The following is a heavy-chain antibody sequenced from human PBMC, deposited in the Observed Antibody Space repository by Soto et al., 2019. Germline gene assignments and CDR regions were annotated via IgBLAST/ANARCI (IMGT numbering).Heavy chain of an antibody. Sequence: HPGGSLRLSCAASGFTFSGYGMHWVRQAPGKGLEWVAVISYDGSNKYYADSVKGRFTISRDNSKNTLYLQMNSLRAEDTAVYYCAKDGASAAGTTSYYYYYGMDVWGQGTTVTVSS. CDR2: ISYDGSNK. CDR3: AKDGASAAGTTSYYYYYGMDV. CDR1: GFTFSGYG. V-gene: IGHV3-30*18. D-gene: IGHD1-7*01. J-gene: IGHJ6*02.